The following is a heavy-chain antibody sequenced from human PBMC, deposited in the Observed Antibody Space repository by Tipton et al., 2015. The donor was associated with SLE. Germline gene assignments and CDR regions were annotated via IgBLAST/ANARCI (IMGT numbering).Heavy chain of an antibody. D-gene: IGHD3-22*01. V-gene: IGHV4-59*08. Sequence: GLVKPSETLSLTCTVSGGSISSYYWSWIRQPPGKGLEWIGYIYYSGSTNYNPSLKSRVTISVDTSKNQFSLKLSSVTAADTAVYYCARPIPNDSSGYGAFDIWGQGTMVTVSS. CDR1: GGSISSYY. CDR3: ARPIPNDSSGYGAFDI. J-gene: IGHJ3*02. CDR2: IYYSGST.